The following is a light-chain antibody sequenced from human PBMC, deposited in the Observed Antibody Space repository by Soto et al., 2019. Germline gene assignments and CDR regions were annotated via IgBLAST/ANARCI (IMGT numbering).Light chain of an antibody. CDR3: AAWDDSLSAVV. CDR1: SSNIGSNY. CDR2: RNN. V-gene: IGLV1-47*01. J-gene: IGLJ2*01. Sequence: QSVLTQPPSASGTPGQRVTISCSGSSSNIGSNYEYWYQQLPGTAPKLLIYRNNQRPSGVPDRFSGSKSGTSASLAISGLRSEDEADCDCAAWDDSLSAVVFGGGTKVTVL.